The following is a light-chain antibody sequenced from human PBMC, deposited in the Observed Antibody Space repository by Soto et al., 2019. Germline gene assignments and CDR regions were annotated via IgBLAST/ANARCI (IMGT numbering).Light chain of an antibody. CDR1: QDISNY. CDR2: DAS. V-gene: IGKV1-33*01. J-gene: IGKJ3*01. CDR3: QQYDNLPLT. Sequence: DLQMTQSPSSLSASVGDRVTITCQASQDISNYLNWYQQKPGKAPKLLIYDASNLETGVPSRFSGSGSRTDFTFTISSLQPEDIATYYCQQYDNLPLTFGPGTKVDIK.